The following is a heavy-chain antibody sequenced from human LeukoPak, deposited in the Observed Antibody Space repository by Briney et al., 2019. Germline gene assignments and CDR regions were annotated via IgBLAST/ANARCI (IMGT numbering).Heavy chain of an antibody. J-gene: IGHJ4*02. CDR1: GGTFSSYA. V-gene: IGHV1-69*05. CDR2: IIPIFGTA. Sequence: SVKVSCKASGGTFSSYAISWVRQAPGQGLEWMGRIIPIFGTANYAQKFQGRVTITTDESTSTAYMELSSLRSEDTAVYYCASPTPYYDSSAYILWVQGTLVTVSS. CDR3: ASPTPYYDSSAYIL. D-gene: IGHD3-22*01.